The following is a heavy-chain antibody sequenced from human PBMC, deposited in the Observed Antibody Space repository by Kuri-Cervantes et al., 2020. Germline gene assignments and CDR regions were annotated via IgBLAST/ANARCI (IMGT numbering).Heavy chain of an antibody. CDR3: AKDGVGYSYGTPYYYYYMDV. Sequence: GGSLRLSCTVSGFTFGEYGLNWVRQAPGKGLEWVSLISWDGGSTYYADSVKGRFTISRDNSKNSLYLQMNSLRAEDTALYYCAKDGVGYSYGTPYYYYYMDVWGKGTTVTVSS. V-gene: IGHV3-43D*04. CDR2: ISWDGGST. CDR1: GFTFGEYG. J-gene: IGHJ6*03. D-gene: IGHD5-18*01.